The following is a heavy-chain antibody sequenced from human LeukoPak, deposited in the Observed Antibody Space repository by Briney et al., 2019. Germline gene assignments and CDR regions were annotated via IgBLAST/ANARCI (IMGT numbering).Heavy chain of an antibody. CDR2: IYYSGNT. J-gene: IGHJ5*02. CDR1: GDSIAATSYY. D-gene: IGHD3-10*01. CDR3: ARHIIYTYDPNWFHP. Sequence: SETLSLTCSVSGDSIAATSYYWAWIRQPPGKGLEWIGSIYYSGNTNYDPPLQSRVTMSVDTSKNQFSLSLSSVTAADTAVYFCARHIIYTYDPNWFHPWGQGTLVTVSS. V-gene: IGHV4-39*01.